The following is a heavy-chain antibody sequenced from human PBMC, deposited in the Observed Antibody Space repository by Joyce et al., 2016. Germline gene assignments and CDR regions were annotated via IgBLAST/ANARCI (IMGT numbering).Heavy chain of an antibody. V-gene: IGHV1-2*06. CDR1: GYIFSDSY. CDR3: ARGPMPPYAFDV. D-gene: IGHD2-2*01. J-gene: IGHJ3*01. CDR2: INPDTGDT. Sequence: QVNLVQSGAEVKKPGASVKVSCKASGYIFSDSYIHWVRQAPGQGLQWMGRINPDTGDTIYAQKFQGIVTLTRDTFISTVYMEVSRLRSDDTAVYFCARGPMPPYAFDVWGQGTLVTVST.